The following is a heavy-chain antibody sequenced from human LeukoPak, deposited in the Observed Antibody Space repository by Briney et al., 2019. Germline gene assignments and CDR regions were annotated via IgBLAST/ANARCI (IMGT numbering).Heavy chain of an antibody. CDR2: ISWNSDSV. J-gene: IGHJ6*02. CDR3: ARAEGSRYYYAMDV. Sequence: GGSLRLSCAASGFTFDDYGMHWVRQAPGKGLEWVSGISWNSDSVGYADSVKGRFTISRDSAENSLYLQMNSLRAEDTAFYYCARAEGSRYYYAMDVWGQGTTVTVSS. V-gene: IGHV3-9*01. CDR1: GFTFDDYG. D-gene: IGHD1-26*01.